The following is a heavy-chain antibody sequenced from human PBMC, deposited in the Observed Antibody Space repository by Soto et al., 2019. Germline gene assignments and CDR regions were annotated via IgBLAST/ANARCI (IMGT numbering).Heavy chain of an antibody. J-gene: IGHJ4*02. CDR3: ERAPLASYGDFDY. CDR1: GFTFSSYW. D-gene: IGHD4-17*01. V-gene: IGHV4-34*01. CDR2: INHSGST. Sequence: GSLRLSCAASGFTFSSYWMSWVRQAPGKGLEWIGEINHSGSTNYNPSLKSRVTISVDTSKNQFSLKLSSVTAADTAVYYCERAPLASYGDFDYWGQGTLVTVSS.